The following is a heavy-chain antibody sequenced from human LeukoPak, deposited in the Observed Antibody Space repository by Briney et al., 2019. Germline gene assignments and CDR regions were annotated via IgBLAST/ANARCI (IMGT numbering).Heavy chain of an antibody. CDR3: AKGGNSGRTYYYYYMDV. CDR1: GFTFSSYG. J-gene: IGHJ6*03. D-gene: IGHD6-19*01. Sequence: GGSLRLSCAASGFTFSSYGMSWVRQAPGEGLEWVSSISGSGGGTYYADSVKGRFTISRDSSKNTVYLQMNGLRAEDTAVYYCAKGGNSGRTYYYYYMDVWGKGTTVTVSS. V-gene: IGHV3-23*01. CDR2: ISGSGGGT.